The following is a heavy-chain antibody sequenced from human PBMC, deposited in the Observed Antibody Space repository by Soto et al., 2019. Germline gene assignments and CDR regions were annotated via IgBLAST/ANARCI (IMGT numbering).Heavy chain of an antibody. V-gene: IGHV3-9*01. CDR2: IAFNSGNT. D-gene: IGHD3-3*01. Sequence: EVQLVESGGGWVQPGRSLRLSCAASGFTFDDYDMHWVRQAPGKGLEWVSGIAFNSGNTAYADSVKGRFTISRDNAKNSLYLQMNRLRAEDTALYYCAKDLRTSWIFGTFDSWGQGTLVTVSS. CDR3: AKDLRTSWIFGTFDS. CDR1: GFTFDDYD. J-gene: IGHJ4*02.